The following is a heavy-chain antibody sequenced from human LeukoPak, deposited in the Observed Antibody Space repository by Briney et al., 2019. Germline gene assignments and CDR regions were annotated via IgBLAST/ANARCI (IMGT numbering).Heavy chain of an antibody. CDR2: INTHNGNT. Sequence: GASVKVSCKAPGYTFISYGITWVRQAPGQGLEWMGWINTHNGNTNFAQKLQGRVTMTTDTSTSTAYMELRSLRSDDTAVYYCARNYYDSSGYYGDYWGQGALVTVSS. CDR3: ARNYYDSSGYYGDY. J-gene: IGHJ4*02. V-gene: IGHV1-18*01. CDR1: GYTFISYG. D-gene: IGHD3-22*01.